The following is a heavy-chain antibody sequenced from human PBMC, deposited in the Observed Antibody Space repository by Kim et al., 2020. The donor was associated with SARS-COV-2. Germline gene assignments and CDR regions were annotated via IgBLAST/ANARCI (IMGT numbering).Heavy chain of an antibody. V-gene: IGHV4-34*01. J-gene: IGHJ4*02. CDR2: INHSGST. CDR1: GGSFSGYY. Sequence: SETLSLTCAVYGGSFSGYYWSWIRQPPGKGLEWIGEINHSGSTNYNPSLKSRVTISVDTSKNQFSLKLSSVTAADTAVYYCARGNFDYWGQGTLVTVSS. CDR3: ARGNFDY.